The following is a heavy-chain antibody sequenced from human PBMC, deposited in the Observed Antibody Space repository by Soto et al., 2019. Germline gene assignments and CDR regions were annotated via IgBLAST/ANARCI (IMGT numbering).Heavy chain of an antibody. Sequence: EVQVLEAGGDLIQPGGSLRLSCAASGFTFNIYAMTWVRQAPGKGLEWVSAISRYGDFTYYADSVEGRFTISRDNSKNTLYLQMNSLRAEDTAVYYCAKDRYLDHDSRGYLFDNWGQGTLVTVSS. V-gene: IGHV3-23*01. CDR2: ISRYGDFT. D-gene: IGHD3-22*01. CDR3: AKDRYLDHDSRGYLFDN. J-gene: IGHJ4*02. CDR1: GFTFNIYA.